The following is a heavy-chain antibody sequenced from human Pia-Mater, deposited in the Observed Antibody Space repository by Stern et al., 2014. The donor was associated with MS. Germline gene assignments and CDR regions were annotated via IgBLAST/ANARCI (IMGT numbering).Heavy chain of an antibody. J-gene: IGHJ3*01. CDR2: INPKSGAT. V-gene: IGHV1-2*06. CDR3: ARGPKFGAFDV. CDR1: GYTFTGSF. Sequence: QVQLVQSGAEVKRPGASVKVSCKASGYTFTGSFMYWVRQDPGQGLEWMGRINPKSGATDYAEKFEGRVTLTRDTAITTAYMEVIRLTSDDTAVYYCARGPKFGAFDVWGQGTVITVS. D-gene: IGHD3-3*01.